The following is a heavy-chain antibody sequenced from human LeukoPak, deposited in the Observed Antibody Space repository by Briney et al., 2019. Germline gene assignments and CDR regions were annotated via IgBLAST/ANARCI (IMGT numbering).Heavy chain of an antibody. CDR3: ARAPLNYYDSSVYYGMDV. D-gene: IGHD3-22*01. J-gene: IGHJ6*02. CDR1: GFTFSSYW. Sequence: GGSLRLSCAASGFTFSSYWMHWVRQAPGKGLVWVSRINSDGSSTGYADSVKGRFTISRDNAKNTLYLQMNSLRAEDTAVYYCARAPLNYYDSSVYYGMDVWGQGTTVTVSS. V-gene: IGHV3-74*01. CDR2: INSDGSST.